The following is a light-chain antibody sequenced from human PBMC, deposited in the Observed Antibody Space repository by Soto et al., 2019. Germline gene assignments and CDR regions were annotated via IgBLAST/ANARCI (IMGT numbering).Light chain of an antibody. CDR1: QGISSY. CDR3: QQVKNYPLT. J-gene: IGKJ4*01. V-gene: IGKV1-9*01. Sequence: DIQLTQSPSFLSASVGDRVPITCRASQGISSYVAWYQQKPGKAPKVLIYAASNLKSGVPSRLSRSGSGTEFALTISSLQPEDFPTYHCQQVKNYPLTFGGRTSLEIK. CDR2: AAS.